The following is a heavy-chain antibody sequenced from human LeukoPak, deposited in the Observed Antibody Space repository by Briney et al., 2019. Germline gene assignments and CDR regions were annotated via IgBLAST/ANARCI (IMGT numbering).Heavy chain of an antibody. CDR1: GFTFSSYG. D-gene: IGHD1-26*01. Sequence: PGRSLRLSCAASGFTFSSYGMHWVRQAPGKGLEWVAVISYDGSNKYYADSVKGRFTISRDNSKNTLYLQMNSLRAEDTAVYYCARSIVGATAPWGQGTLVTVSS. V-gene: IGHV3-30*03. J-gene: IGHJ5*02. CDR2: ISYDGSNK. CDR3: ARSIVGATAP.